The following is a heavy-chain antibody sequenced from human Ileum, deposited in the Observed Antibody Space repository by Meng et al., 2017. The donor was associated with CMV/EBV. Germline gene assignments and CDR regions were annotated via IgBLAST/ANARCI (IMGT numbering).Heavy chain of an antibody. D-gene: IGHD3-3*01. V-gene: IGHV3-11*01. CDR3: ARDFWSGYYSDY. J-gene: IGHJ4*02. CDR2: ISSSGSTI. CDR1: GFTFSDYY. Sequence: GGSLRLSCAASGFTFSDYYMSWIRQAPGKGLECVAYISSSGSTIHYADSVKGRFTISRDNAKNSLYLQMNSLRDEDTAVYYCARDFWSGYYSDYWGQGTLVTVSS.